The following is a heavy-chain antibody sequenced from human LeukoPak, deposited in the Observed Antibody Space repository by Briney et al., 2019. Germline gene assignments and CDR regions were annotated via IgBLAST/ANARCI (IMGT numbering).Heavy chain of an antibody. CDR3: ARDLTGLGGYCFDY. V-gene: IGHV3-23*01. Sequence: GGSLRLSCAASGFTFSGYAMSWVRQAPGKGLEWVSAISGSGGSTYYADSVKGRFTISRDNAKNSLYLQMSSLRAEDTAVYYCARDLTGLGGYCFDYWGQGTLVTVSS. D-gene: IGHD3-22*01. CDR1: GFTFSGYA. CDR2: ISGSGGST. J-gene: IGHJ4*02.